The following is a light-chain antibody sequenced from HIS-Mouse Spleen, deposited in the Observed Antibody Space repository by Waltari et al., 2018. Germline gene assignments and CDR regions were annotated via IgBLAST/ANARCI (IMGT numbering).Light chain of an antibody. V-gene: IGLV2-14*01. J-gene: IGLJ2*01. Sequence: QSALTQPASVSGSPGQSITISCTGTSSDVGGYTYVSWYHQHPGKAPKLVVYEVSSRPSGVSNRFSGSKSGNTASLTISGLQAEEEADYYCSSYTSSSTVVFGGGTKLTVL. CDR1: SSDVGGYTY. CDR3: SSYTSSSTVV. CDR2: EVS.